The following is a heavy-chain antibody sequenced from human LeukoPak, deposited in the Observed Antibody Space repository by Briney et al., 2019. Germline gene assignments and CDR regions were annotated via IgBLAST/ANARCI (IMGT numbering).Heavy chain of an antibody. Sequence: SVKVSCKASGGTFSSYAISWVRQAPGQGLEWMGRIIPILGIANYAQKFQGRVTITADKSTSTAYMELSSLRSEDTAVYYCARDLGRESWFDPWGQGTLVTVSS. CDR2: IIPILGIA. V-gene: IGHV1-69*04. J-gene: IGHJ5*02. CDR1: GGTFSSYA. D-gene: IGHD3-16*01. CDR3: ARDLGRESWFDP.